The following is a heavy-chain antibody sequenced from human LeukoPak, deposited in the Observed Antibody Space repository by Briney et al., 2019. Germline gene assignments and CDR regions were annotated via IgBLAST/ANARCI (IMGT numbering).Heavy chain of an antibody. CDR3: ARDVIGLGANYYGMDV. CDR2: ISSSSSYI. D-gene: IGHD1-26*01. J-gene: IGHJ6*02. CDR1: GFTFSSYS. Sequence: GGSLRLSCAASGFTFSSYSMNWVRQAPGKGLEWVSSISSSSSYIYYADSVKGRFTISRDNAKNSLYLQMNSLRAEDTAVYYCARDVIGLGANYYGMDVWGQGTTVTVSS. V-gene: IGHV3-21*01.